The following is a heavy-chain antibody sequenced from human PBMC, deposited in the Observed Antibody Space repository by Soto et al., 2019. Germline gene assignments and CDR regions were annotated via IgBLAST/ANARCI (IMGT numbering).Heavy chain of an antibody. V-gene: IGHV3-23*01. J-gene: IGHJ4*02. CDR3: AKGYYGDILFDY. CDR1: GFTFSSYG. CDR2: ISRSGGST. D-gene: IGHD4-17*01. Sequence: GGSLRLSCAASGFTFSSYGMSWVRQAPEKGLEWVSGISRSGGSTYYADAVKGRLTISRDNSKNTLYLQMNSPRAEDTALYYCAKGYYGDILFDYWGQGTLVTSPQ.